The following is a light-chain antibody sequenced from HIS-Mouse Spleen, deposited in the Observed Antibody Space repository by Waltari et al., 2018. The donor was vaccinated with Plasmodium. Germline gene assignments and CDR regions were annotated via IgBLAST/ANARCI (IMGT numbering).Light chain of an antibody. J-gene: IGKJ4*01. V-gene: IGKV3-20*01. CDR1: QSVSSSY. CDR2: GAS. Sequence: EIVLTQSPGTLSLSPGERATLSCRASQSVSSSYLAWYQQKPGQAPRLLIYGASRRATGSPDRFSGSGSGTDCTLTISRLEPEDFAVYYCQQYGSSPLTFGGGTKVEIK. CDR3: QQYGSSPLT.